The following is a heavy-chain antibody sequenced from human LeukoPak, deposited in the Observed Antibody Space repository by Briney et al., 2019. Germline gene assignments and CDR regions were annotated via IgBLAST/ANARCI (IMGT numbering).Heavy chain of an antibody. D-gene: IGHD4-17*01. J-gene: IGHJ3*02. CDR3: ARRARERDGDWAFDI. Sequence: PSETLSLTCAVYGGSFSSYYWGWIRQPPGKGLEWIGSIYYSGSTYYNPSLKSRVTISVDTSKNQFSLKLSSVTAADTAVYYCARRARERDGDWAFDIWGQGTMVTVSS. CDR2: IYYSGST. V-gene: IGHV4-39*01. CDR1: GGSFSSYY.